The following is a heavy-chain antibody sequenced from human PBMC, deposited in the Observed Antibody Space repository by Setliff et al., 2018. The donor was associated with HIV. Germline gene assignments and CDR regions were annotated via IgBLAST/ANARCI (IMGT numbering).Heavy chain of an antibody. Sequence: SETLSLTCTVSGGSIGSSSYHWSWIRQPPGKGLEWIGYICATGSTNYNPSLKGRVTVSVDTAKNQFSLRLSSVTAADTAVYYCARHPPHDSTWPYYYYGMDVWGQGTTVTVSS. D-gene: IGHD6-13*01. CDR3: ARHPPHDSTWPYYYYGMDV. V-gene: IGHV4-61*05. CDR2: ICATGST. J-gene: IGHJ6*02. CDR1: GGSIGSSSYH.